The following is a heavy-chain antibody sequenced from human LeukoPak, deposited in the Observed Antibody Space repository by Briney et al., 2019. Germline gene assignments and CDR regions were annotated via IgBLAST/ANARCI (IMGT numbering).Heavy chain of an antibody. CDR2: ISSSTTTI. CDR1: GFTFTSYS. V-gene: IGHV3-48*01. Sequence: GGSLRLSCAASGFTFTSYSMNWVRQAPGKGLEWASYISSSTTTIYYADSVKGRFTISRDNAKNSLYLQMNSLRAEDTAVYYCAVSFDYWGQGTLVTVSS. D-gene: IGHD5/OR15-5a*01. CDR3: AVSFDY. J-gene: IGHJ4*02.